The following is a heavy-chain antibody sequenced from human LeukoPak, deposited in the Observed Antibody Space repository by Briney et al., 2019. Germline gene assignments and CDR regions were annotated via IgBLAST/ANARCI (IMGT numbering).Heavy chain of an antibody. J-gene: IGHJ4*02. CDR3: ARGRPTMVRGAILDY. Sequence: KPSETLSLTCAVYGGSFSGYYWSWIRQPPGKGLEWIGEINHSGSTNYNPSLKSRVTISVDTSKNRFSLKLSSVTAADTAVYYCARGRPTMVRGAILDYWGQGTLVTVSS. V-gene: IGHV4-34*01. CDR1: GGSFSGYY. D-gene: IGHD3-10*01. CDR2: INHSGST.